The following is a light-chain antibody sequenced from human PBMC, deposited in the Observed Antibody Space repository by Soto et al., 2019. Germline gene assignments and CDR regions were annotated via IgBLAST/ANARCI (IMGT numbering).Light chain of an antibody. CDR3: AAWDDSLNGVV. J-gene: IGLJ2*01. CDR2: SNN. V-gene: IGLV1-44*01. Sequence: QSVLTQPPSASGTPGQRVTISCSGSSSNVGSNTVNWYQQLPGTAPKLLIYSNNQRPSGVPDRFSRSKSGTSASLAISGLQSEDEADYYWAAWDDSLNGVVFGGGTKLTVL. CDR1: SSNVGSNT.